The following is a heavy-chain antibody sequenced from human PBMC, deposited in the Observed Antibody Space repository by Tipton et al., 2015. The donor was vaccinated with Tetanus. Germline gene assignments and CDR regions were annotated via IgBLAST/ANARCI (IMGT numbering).Heavy chain of an antibody. D-gene: IGHD2-21*01. J-gene: IGHJ4*02. Sequence: SLRLSCAASGFTFGHYAMHWVRQAPGKGLEWVAGITWNTGTVDYADSVRGRFSIVRDNARNSLYLQMNSLRAEDTALYYCVKDRFREIGPLDSWGQGTLVTVSS. CDR1: GFTFGHYA. CDR3: VKDRFREIGPLDS. V-gene: IGHV3-9*01. CDR2: ITWNTGTV.